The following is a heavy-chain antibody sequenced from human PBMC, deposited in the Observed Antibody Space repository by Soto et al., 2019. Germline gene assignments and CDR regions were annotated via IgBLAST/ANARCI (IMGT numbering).Heavy chain of an antibody. CDR3: ARDAPVSFGGVIGEVGYYGMDG. J-gene: IGHJ6*02. D-gene: IGHD3-16*01. CDR1: GGTFSSYA. V-gene: IGHV1-69*01. CDR2: IIPIFGTA. Sequence: QVQLVQSGAEVKKPGSSVKVSCKASGGTFSSYAISWVRQAPGQGLEWMGGIIPIFGTANYAQKFQGRVRITADECTSTGYMELSSLRAEETAVYYCARDAPVSFGGVIGEVGYYGMDGWGQVTTVTVSS.